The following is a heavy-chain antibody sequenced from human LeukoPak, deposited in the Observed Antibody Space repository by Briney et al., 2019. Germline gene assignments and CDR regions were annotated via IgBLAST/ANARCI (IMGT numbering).Heavy chain of an antibody. CDR2: IYHSGST. Sequence: NPSETLSLTCAVSGGSISSSNWWSWVRQPPGKGLEWIGEIYHSGSTNYNPSLKSRVTISVDKSENQFSLKLSSVTAADTAVYYCASVLLWFGEFPRFDPWGQGTLVTISP. D-gene: IGHD3-10*01. CDR1: GGSISSSNW. V-gene: IGHV4-4*02. CDR3: ASVLLWFGEFPRFDP. J-gene: IGHJ5*02.